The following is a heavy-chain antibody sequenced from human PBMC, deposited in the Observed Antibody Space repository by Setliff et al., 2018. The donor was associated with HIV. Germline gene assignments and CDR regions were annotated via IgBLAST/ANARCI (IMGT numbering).Heavy chain of an antibody. D-gene: IGHD2-15*01. CDR3: ARDRLYCSRGSCYPNWFGS. J-gene: IGHJ5*01. CDR1: EYSFTDYY. CDR2: INPNSGGT. Sequence: ASVKVSCKTSEYSFTDYYIHWIRQAPGQGLEWMGRINPNSGGTDYAQKFQGRVTLTRDASITTAYMELNSLRSDDTAMYYCARDRLYCSRGSCYPNWFGSWGQGTLVTVSS. V-gene: IGHV1-2*06.